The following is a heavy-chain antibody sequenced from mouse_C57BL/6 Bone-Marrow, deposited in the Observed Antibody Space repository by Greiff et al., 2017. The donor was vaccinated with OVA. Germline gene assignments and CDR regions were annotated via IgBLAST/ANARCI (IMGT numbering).Heavy chain of an antibody. J-gene: IGHJ1*03. Sequence: VKLMESGPGLVQPSQSLSITCTVSGFSLTSYGVHWVRQSPGKGLEWLGVIWSGGSTDYNAAFISRLSISKDNSKSQVFFKMNSLQADDTAIYYCARNHYDYWYFDVWGTGTTVTVSS. CDR1: GFSLTSYG. CDR3: ARNHYDYWYFDV. CDR2: IWSGGST. D-gene: IGHD2-4*01. V-gene: IGHV2-2*01.